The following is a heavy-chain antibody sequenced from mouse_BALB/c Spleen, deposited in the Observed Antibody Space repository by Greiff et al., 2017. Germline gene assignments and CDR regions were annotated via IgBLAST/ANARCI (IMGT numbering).Heavy chain of an antibody. D-gene: IGHD1-1*01. CDR2: ISYDGSN. J-gene: IGHJ2*01. CDR1: GYSITSGYY. CDR3: ARGVDYYGSVYFDY. V-gene: IGHV3-6*02. Sequence: EVQVVESGPGLVKPSQSLSLTCSVTGYSITSGYYWNWIRQFPGNKLEWMGYISYDGSNNYNPSLKNRISITRDTSKNQFFLKLNSVTTEDTATYYCARGVDYYGSVYFDYWGQGTTLTVSS.